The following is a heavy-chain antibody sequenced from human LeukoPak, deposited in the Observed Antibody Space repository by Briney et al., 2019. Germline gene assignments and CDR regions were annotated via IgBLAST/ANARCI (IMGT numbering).Heavy chain of an antibody. D-gene: IGHD3-3*01. Sequence: SQTLSPTCTVSGGSIRSGGYWGSWIRHHPGECLEWIGYSYYSGSTYYNPSLRSRVTILVDTSKNQFSLKLSSLNAADTAVYYCARAILTASGYVWYFDLWGRGTLVTVSS. J-gene: IGHJ2*01. V-gene: IGHV4-31*03. CDR1: GGSIRSGGYW. CDR2: SYYSGST. CDR3: ARAILTASGYVWYFDL.